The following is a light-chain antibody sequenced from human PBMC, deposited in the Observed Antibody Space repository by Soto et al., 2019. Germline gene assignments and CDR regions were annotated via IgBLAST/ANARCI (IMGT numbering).Light chain of an antibody. J-gene: IGKJ5*01. CDR1: QGISSF. Sequence: IQLTQSPSCLSASIGDRVTITCRASQGISSFLAWYQQKPGKAPKLLIYAASTLQSGIPSRFSGSGSGTDFTLTISSLQPEDFATYYCQQLNIDSYPITFGQGTRLEIK. V-gene: IGKV1-9*01. CDR2: AAS. CDR3: QQLNIDSYPIT.